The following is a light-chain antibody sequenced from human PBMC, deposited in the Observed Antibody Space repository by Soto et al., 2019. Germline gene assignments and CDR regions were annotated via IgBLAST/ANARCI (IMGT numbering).Light chain of an antibody. CDR3: SSYTNINTRACV. V-gene: IGLV1-47*01. J-gene: IGLJ1*01. CDR2: RNN. CDR1: GSNIGNNY. Sequence: QSVLTQPPSASGTPGQRVTISCSGSGSNIGNNYVYWYQQLPGTAPKLLINRNNQRPSGVPDRFSGSKSGTSASLAISGLQAEDEAEYYCSSYTNINTRACVFGTGTKLTVL.